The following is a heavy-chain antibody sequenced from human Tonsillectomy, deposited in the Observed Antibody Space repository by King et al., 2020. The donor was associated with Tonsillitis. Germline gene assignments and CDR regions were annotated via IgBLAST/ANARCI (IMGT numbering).Heavy chain of an antibody. J-gene: IGHJ5*02. CDR2: IYPGDSDT. D-gene: IGHD1-7*01. CDR3: ARPLNIWNYGAGDNWFDP. CDR1: GYSFTSYW. V-gene: IGHV5-51*01. Sequence: VQLVESGAEVKKPGESLKISCKGSGYSFTSYWIGWVRQMPGKGLEWMGIIYPGDSDTRYSPSFQGQVTISADKSISTAYLQWSSLKASDTAMYYCARPLNIWNYGAGDNWFDPWGQGTLVTVSS.